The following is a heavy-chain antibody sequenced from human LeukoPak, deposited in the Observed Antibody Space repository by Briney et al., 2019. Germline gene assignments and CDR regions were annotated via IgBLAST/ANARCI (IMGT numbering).Heavy chain of an antibody. CDR3: ARWGNSGYASGYFDY. D-gene: IGHD5-12*01. CDR2: IYYSGST. V-gene: IGHV4-31*03. J-gene: IGHJ4*02. CDR1: GDSISSGGNY. Sequence: SETLSLTCTVSGDSISSGGNYWSWLRQHPGKGLEWIGYIYYSGSTYYNPSLKSRLTISVDTSKNQFSLKLSSVTAADTAVYYGARWGNSGYASGYFDYWGQGTLVTVSS.